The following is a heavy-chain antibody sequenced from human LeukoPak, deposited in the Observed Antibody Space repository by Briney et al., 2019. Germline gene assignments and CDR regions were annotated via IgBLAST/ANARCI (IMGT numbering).Heavy chain of an antibody. Sequence: PGGSPRLSCAASGFTFSSYNMHWVREAPGAGLMWGSRINDDGTDTKYAESVKGRFTISRDNAKNTLYLQINGLRADDTAMYYCARDRDWLIYDYWGQGSLVAVSS. CDR2: INDDGTDT. D-gene: IGHD2-21*01. V-gene: IGHV3-74*03. CDR1: GFTFSSYN. CDR3: ARDRDWLIYDY. J-gene: IGHJ4*02.